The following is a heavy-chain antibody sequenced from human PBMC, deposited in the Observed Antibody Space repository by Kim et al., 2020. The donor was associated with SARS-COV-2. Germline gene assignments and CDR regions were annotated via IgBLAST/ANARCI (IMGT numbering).Heavy chain of an antibody. CDR1: GGSISSYY. CDR3: AGYSRGGGMDV. CDR2: IYYSGST. J-gene: IGHJ6*02. V-gene: IGHV4-59*01. D-gene: IGHD1-26*01. Sequence: SETLSLTCTVSGGSISSYYWSWIRQPPGKGLEWIGYIYYSGSTNYNPSLKSRVTISVDTSKNQFSLKLSSVTAADTAVYYCAGYSRGGGMDVWGQGTTVTVSS.